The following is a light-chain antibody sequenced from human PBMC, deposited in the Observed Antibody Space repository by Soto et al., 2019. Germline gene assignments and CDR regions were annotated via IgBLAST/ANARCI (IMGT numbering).Light chain of an antibody. CDR3: QQYGDSPPGT. CDR2: GAS. J-gene: IGKJ5*01. CDR1: QSVTNGH. Sequence: IVWAQSPGTLSFSPGEIATLSFGAIQSVTNGHLAWYQQRPGLPPRLLIYGASSRATGIPDRFSGSGSGTDFTLTISRLEPEDFALYFCQQYGDSPPGTFGQGTRLEIK. V-gene: IGKV3-20*01.